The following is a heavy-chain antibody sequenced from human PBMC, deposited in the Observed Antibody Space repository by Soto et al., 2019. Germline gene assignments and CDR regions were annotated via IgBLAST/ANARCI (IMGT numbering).Heavy chain of an antibody. D-gene: IGHD3-16*02. CDR1: GFSFSSYA. V-gene: IGHV3-23*01. J-gene: IGHJ4*02. CDR2: ISARGGCS. CDR3: AKGSIEYRAWVDN. Sequence: EVQLLESGGGLVQPGGSLRLSCAASGFSFSSYAMVCVRQAPGKGLGWGSVISARGGCSFFADSVKGRFTISRDNSKNVLSLEMNSLRAEDTAIFFCAKGSIEYRAWVDNWGQGTLVLVSS.